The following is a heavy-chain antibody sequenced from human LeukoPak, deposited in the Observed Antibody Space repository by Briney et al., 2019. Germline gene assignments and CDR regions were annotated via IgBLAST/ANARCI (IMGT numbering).Heavy chain of an antibody. Sequence: PSETLSLTCAVYGGSFSGYYWSWLRQPPGKGLEWIGEINHSGSTYYNPSLKSRVTISVDTSKNQFSLKLSSVTAADTAVYYCATERSSGYSDYWGQGTLVTVSS. CDR2: INHSGST. CDR1: GGSFSGYY. CDR3: ATERSSGYSDY. V-gene: IGHV4-34*01. D-gene: IGHD3-22*01. J-gene: IGHJ4*02.